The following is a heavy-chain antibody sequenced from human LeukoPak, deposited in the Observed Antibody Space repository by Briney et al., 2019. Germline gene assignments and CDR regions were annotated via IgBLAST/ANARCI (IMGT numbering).Heavy chain of an antibody. V-gene: IGHV4-39*01. CDR3: ARRIRYYTGSGSYYSWFDP. CDR1: GDSISSRTYC. Sequence: PSGTLSLTCTVSGDSISSRTYCWGWIRQPPGRGLEWIGSIYYSGTTYYNPSLKSRVTISVDTSKNQFSLKLSSVTAADTAVYYCARRIRYYTGSGSYYSWFDPWGQGTLVTVSS. J-gene: IGHJ5*02. CDR2: IYYSGTT. D-gene: IGHD3-10*01.